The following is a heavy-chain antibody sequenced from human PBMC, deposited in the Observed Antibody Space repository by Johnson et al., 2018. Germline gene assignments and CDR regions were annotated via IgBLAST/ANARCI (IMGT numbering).Heavy chain of an antibody. Sequence: EVQLVETGGGLVQPGRSVRLSCTSSGFTFGDYNMSWFRQAPGKGLEWVGFIRRKPYGGTPEYAASVKGRFTVSRDDSKSIASPQMNSLKPGDTAVYYCTRAGGRITSAGVGYYYYYMDVLGKGTTVTVSS. CDR2: IRRKPYGGTP. J-gene: IGHJ6*03. V-gene: IGHV3-49*03. CDR1: GFTFGDYN. CDR3: TRAGGRITSAGVGYYYYYMDV. D-gene: IGHD3-3*01.